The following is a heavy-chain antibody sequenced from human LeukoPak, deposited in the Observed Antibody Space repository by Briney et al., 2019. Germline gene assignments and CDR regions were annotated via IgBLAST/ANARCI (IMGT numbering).Heavy chain of an antibody. CDR3: ARAGYCSSTSCYLFDY. CDR2: IYHSGSS. D-gene: IGHD2-2*01. Sequence: PSGTLSLTCAVSGGSISSSNWWSWVRQPPGKGLEWIGEIYHSGSSNYNPSLKSRVTISVDKSKNQFSLKLSSVTAADTAVYYCARAGYCSSTSCYLFDYWGQGTLVTVSS. CDR1: GGSISSSNW. J-gene: IGHJ4*02. V-gene: IGHV4-4*02.